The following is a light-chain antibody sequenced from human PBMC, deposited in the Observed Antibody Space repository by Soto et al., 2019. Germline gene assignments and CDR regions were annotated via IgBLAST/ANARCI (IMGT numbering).Light chain of an antibody. CDR1: QDISNS. J-gene: IGKJ4*01. V-gene: IGKV1-33*01. Sequence: DIQMTQSPSSLSSSVGDRVTITCQASQDISNSLNWFQQKPEKAPKPLIYDASNLETGVPPRLSGSGSRTHFTFTISSLQHEDIATYYCQQYDKLPSLTFGGGTKVQIK. CDR3: QQYDKLPSLT. CDR2: DAS.